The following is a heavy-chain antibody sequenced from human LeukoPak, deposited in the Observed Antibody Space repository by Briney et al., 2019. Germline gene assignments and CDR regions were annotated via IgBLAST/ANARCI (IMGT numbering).Heavy chain of an antibody. Sequence: GRSLRLSYAASGFTFDDYAMHWVRQAPGKGLEWVSGISWNSGSIGYADSVKGRFTISRDNAKNSLYLQMNSLRAEDTALYYCAKDIGSSSLDYWGQGTLVTVSS. CDR2: ISWNSGSI. CDR1: GFTFDDYA. CDR3: AKDIGSSSLDY. V-gene: IGHV3-9*01. J-gene: IGHJ4*02. D-gene: IGHD6-13*01.